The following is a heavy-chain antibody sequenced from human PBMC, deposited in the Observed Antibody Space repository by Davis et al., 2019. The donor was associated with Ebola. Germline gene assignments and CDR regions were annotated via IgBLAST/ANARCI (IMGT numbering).Heavy chain of an antibody. V-gene: IGHV3-53*01. J-gene: IGHJ3*02. Sequence: GESLKISCSASGLIVSDNYINWVRQAPGKGLEGVAVIYNVYTTYYADSVKGRFTISRDSSKNTVYLQMSSLRAEDTAIYYCARAEDDYGEYPDALDIWGQGTLVTVSS. CDR3: ARAEDDYGEYPDALDI. CDR1: GLIVSDNY. CDR2: IYNVYTT. D-gene: IGHD4-17*01.